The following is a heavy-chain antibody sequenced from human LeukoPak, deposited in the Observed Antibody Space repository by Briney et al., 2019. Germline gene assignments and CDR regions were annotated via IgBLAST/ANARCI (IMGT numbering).Heavy chain of an antibody. V-gene: IGHV1-69*13. D-gene: IGHD6-13*01. J-gene: IGHJ4*02. CDR3: ARGAVGSSSWYDY. CDR2: ITPLFSTA. Sequence: PGASVKVSCKASGGTFSKYTISWVRQRPGQGLEWMGGITPLFSTANYAQKFQGRVTITADESASTAYMELSSLRSEDTAVYYCARGAVGSSSWYDYWGQGTLVTVSS. CDR1: GGTFSKYT.